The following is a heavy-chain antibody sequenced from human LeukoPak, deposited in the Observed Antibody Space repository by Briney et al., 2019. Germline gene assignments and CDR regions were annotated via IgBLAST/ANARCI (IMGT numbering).Heavy chain of an antibody. CDR3: ARGGITSLLNWFDP. V-gene: IGHV4-39*07. CDR2: MFYYGST. Sequence: SETLSLTCTVSGDSISSSNYFWGWIRHPPGKGLEWIGSMFYYGSTYYNASLKSRVTISLDTSKKQFSLKLRSVTAADTAVYYCARGGITSLLNWFDPWGQGILVTVSS. D-gene: IGHD3-16*01. CDR1: GDSISSSNYF. J-gene: IGHJ5*02.